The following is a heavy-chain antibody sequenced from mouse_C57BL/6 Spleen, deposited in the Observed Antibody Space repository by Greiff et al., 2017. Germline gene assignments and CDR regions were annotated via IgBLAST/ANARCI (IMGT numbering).Heavy chain of an antibody. D-gene: IGHD2-12*01. Sequence: QVQLKQPGAELVKPGASVKLSCKASGYTFTSYWMHWVKQRPGRGLEWIGRIDPNSGGTKYNEKFKSKATLTVDKPSSTAYMQRSSLTSKDSAVYYEAREGVYYSYDGHFDVWGTGTTVTVSS. J-gene: IGHJ1*03. V-gene: IGHV1-72*01. CDR1: GYTFTSYW. CDR3: AREGVYYSYDGHFDV. CDR2: IDPNSGGT.